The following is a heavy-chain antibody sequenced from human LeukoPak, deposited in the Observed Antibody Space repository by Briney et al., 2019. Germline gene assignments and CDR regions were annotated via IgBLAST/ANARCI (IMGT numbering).Heavy chain of an antibody. CDR3: AKDPKYYDILTGYYENWYFDL. Sequence: GTLRLSCAASGFTFSSYGMSWVRQAPGKGLEWVSAISGSGGSTYYADSVKGRFTISRDNSKNTLYLQMNSLRAEDTAVYYCAKDPKYYDILTGYYENWYFDLWGRGTLVTVSS. J-gene: IGHJ2*01. D-gene: IGHD3-9*01. CDR1: GFTFSSYG. CDR2: ISGSGGST. V-gene: IGHV3-23*01.